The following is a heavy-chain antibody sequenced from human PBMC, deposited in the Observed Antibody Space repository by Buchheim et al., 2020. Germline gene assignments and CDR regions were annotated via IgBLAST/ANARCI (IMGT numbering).Heavy chain of an antibody. CDR1: GYTFTSYY. V-gene: IGHV1-46*01. J-gene: IGHJ6*02. Sequence: QVQLVQSGAEVKKPGASVKVSCKASGYTFTSYYMHWVRQAPGQGLEWMGIINPSGGSTRYAQKFQGRVTMTRDTSTSTVYMELSSLRSEDTAVYYCARERLVVVTAITPSYYYYGMDVWGQGTT. CDR3: ARERLVVVTAITPSYYYYGMDV. D-gene: IGHD2-21*02. CDR2: INPSGGST.